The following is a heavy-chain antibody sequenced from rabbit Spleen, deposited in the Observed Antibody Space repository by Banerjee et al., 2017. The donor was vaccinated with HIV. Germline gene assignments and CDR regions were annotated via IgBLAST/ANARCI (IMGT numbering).Heavy chain of an antibody. CDR2: IYAAKGST. V-gene: IGHV1S7*01. CDR3: ARSYNLHSGGGMDL. D-gene: IGHD1-1*01. Sequence: QLTETGGGLVQPGGSLTLSCKASGIDFTNYYISWVRQAPGKGLEWIGIIYAAKGSTDYASWVNGRFTISSDNAQSTVDLKMTGLTAADTATYFCARSYNLHSGGGMDLWGQGTLVTVS. J-gene: IGHJ6*01. CDR1: GIDFTNYY.